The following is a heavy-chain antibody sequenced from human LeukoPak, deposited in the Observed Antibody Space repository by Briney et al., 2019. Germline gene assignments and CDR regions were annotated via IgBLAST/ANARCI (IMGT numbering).Heavy chain of an antibody. CDR2: TYYRSKWYN. J-gene: IGHJ6*03. CDR1: GDSVSSNSAA. D-gene: IGHD1/OR15-1a*01. CDR3: TRENTEQDYYYYYYMDV. Sequence: SQTLSLTCAISGDSVSSNSAAWHWIRQSPSRGLEWLGRTYYRSKWYNDYAESVQSRISINPDTSKNQFSLQLNSVTPEDTAVYYCTRENTEQDYYYYYYMDVWGKGTTVTVSS. V-gene: IGHV6-1*01.